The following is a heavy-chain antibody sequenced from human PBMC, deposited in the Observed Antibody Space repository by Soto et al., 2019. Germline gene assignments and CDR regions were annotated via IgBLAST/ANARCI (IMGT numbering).Heavy chain of an antibody. Sequence: SETLSLTCTVSGGSISSSSYYWGWIRQPPGKGLEWIGSIYYSGSTYYNPSLKSRVTISVDTSKNQFSLKLSSVTAADTAVYYCASESKGIKYSSGWLDAFDIWGQGTMVTVS. V-gene: IGHV4-39*01. D-gene: IGHD6-19*01. CDR3: ASESKGIKYSSGWLDAFDI. J-gene: IGHJ3*02. CDR2: IYYSGST. CDR1: GGSISSSSYY.